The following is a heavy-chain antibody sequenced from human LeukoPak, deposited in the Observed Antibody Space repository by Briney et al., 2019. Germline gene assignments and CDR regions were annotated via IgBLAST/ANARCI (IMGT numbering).Heavy chain of an antibody. CDR2: IYTSGST. CDR1: GGSISSYY. J-gene: IGHJ6*03. CDR3: ARDLVVPAAIAPYYYYYMDV. Sequence: SEALSLTCTVSGGSISSYYWSWLRQPAGKGLEWIGRIYTSGSTNYNPSLKSRVTMSVDTSKNQFSLKLSSVTAADTAVYYCARDLVVPAAIAPYYYYYMDVWGKGTTVTVSS. V-gene: IGHV4-4*07. D-gene: IGHD2-2*02.